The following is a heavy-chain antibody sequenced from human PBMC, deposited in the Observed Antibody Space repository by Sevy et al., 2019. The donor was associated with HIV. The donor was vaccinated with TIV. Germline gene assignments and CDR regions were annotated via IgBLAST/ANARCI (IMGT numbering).Heavy chain of an antibody. CDR3: ARRVTAHDGFDI. CDR2: ISGISTYI. J-gene: IGHJ3*02. CDR1: GFTFSDYH. D-gene: IGHD5-18*01. Sequence: GESLKISCAASGFTFSDYHMNWIRQAPGKELVWVSYISGISTYINYADSVKGRFTISRDNAKNTLFLEMNSLRAEDTAVYYCARRVTAHDGFDIWGQGTMVTVSS. V-gene: IGHV3-11*06.